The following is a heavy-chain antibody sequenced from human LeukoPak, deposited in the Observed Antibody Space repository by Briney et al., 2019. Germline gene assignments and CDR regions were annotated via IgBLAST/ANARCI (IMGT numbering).Heavy chain of an antibody. CDR1: GFTFSRHA. J-gene: IGHJ4*02. D-gene: IGHD5-24*01. Sequence: GGSLRLSCAASGFTFSRHAMSWVRQAPGKGLEWVSAISGSDGSTYYADSVKGRSTISRDNSKNTLYLQMNSLRAEDTAVYYCARELSEMATISPFDYWGQGTLITVSS. CDR3: ARELSEMATISPFDY. V-gene: IGHV3-23*01. CDR2: ISGSDGST.